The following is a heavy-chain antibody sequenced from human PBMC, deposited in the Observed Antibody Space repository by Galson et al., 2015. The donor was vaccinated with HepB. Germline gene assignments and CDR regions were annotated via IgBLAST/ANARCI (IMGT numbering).Heavy chain of an antibody. CDR2: INSDGGTI. D-gene: IGHD3-10*01. Sequence: SLRLSCATSGFNFMSYEMTWVRQAPGKGLESISYINSDGGTIFYADSVKGRSTLSRDNAKASLYLQMDNLRAEDTAFYYCARKGRVGCFDYWGQGTLVTVSS. CDR3: ARKGRVGCFDY. V-gene: IGHV3-48*03. CDR1: GFNFMSYE. J-gene: IGHJ4*02.